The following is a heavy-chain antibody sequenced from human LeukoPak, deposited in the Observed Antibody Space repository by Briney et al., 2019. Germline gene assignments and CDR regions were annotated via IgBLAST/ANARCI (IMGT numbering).Heavy chain of an antibody. Sequence: GGSLRLSCVASGFTFSSYAMNWVRQAPGKGLEWVSVIRGSGGSIYYADSVKGRFTISRDNAKNTLYLQMNSLRAEDTAVYYCAREPTTIFGVVDRYGMDVWGQGTSVTVSS. V-gene: IGHV3-23*01. CDR2: IRGSGGSI. J-gene: IGHJ6*02. CDR1: GFTFSSYA. D-gene: IGHD3-3*01. CDR3: AREPTTIFGVVDRYGMDV.